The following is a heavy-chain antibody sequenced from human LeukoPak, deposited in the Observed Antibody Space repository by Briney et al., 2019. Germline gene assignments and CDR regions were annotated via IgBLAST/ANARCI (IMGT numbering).Heavy chain of an antibody. D-gene: IGHD6-13*01. CDR3: ARDGYSRAEPDAFDI. CDR2: ISSSSSTI. J-gene: IGHJ3*02. CDR1: GFTFSSYS. V-gene: IGHV3-48*01. Sequence: GGSLRLSCAASGFTFSSYSMNWVRQAPGKGPEWVSYISSSSSTIYYADSVKGRFTISRDNAKNSLYLQMNSLRAEDTAVYYCARDGYSRAEPDAFDIWGQGTMVTVSS.